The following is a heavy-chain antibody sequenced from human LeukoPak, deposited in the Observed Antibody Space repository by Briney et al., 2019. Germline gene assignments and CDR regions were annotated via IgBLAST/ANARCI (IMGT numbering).Heavy chain of an antibody. CDR1: GFSFDDYA. CDR3: ARDCIEGPCDI. CDR2: ISWNSGSI. D-gene: IGHD1-26*01. J-gene: IGHJ3*02. V-gene: IGHV3-9*01. Sequence: GGSLRLSCVASGFSFDDYAMHWGRQAPGKGLEGVAGISWNSGSIGYADSVKGRFTISRDNAKNSLYLQMNSLRAEDTAVYYCARDCIEGPCDIWGQGTMVTVSS.